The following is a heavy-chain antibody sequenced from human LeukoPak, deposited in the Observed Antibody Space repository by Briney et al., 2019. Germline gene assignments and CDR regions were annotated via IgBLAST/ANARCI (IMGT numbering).Heavy chain of an antibody. CDR1: GFTFSSYG. CDR3: ARASYDSSGYYYYFDY. D-gene: IGHD3-22*01. V-gene: IGHV3-33*01. CDR2: IWYDGSNE. J-gene: IGHJ4*02. Sequence: GGSLRLSCAASGFTFSSYGMHWVRQAPGKGLEWVAVIWYDGSNEYYADSVKGRFTISRDNSKNTLYLQMNSLRAEDTAVYYCARASYDSSGYYYYFDYWGQGTLVTVSS.